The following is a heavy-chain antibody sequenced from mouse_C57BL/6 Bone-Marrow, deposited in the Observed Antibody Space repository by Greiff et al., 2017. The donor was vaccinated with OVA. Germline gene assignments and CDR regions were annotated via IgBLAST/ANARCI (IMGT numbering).Heavy chain of an antibody. J-gene: IGHJ3*01. Sequence: QVQLQQPGAELVKPGASVKLSCKASGYTFTSYWMHWVKQRPGQGLEWIGMIHPNSGSTNYNEKFKSKATLTVDKSSSTAYMQLSSLTSEDAAVYYWARWNYGSSLAYWGQGTLVTVSA. D-gene: IGHD1-1*01. CDR3: ARWNYGSSLAY. CDR1: GYTFTSYW. V-gene: IGHV1-64*01. CDR2: IHPNSGST.